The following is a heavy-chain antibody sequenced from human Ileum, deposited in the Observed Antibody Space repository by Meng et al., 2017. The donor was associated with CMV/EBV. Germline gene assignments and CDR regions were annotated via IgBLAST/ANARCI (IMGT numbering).Heavy chain of an antibody. D-gene: IGHD6-19*01. Sequence: SGPTLVKPTQTLTLTCTFSGFSLTTDGMRMSGISQPPGKALEWLASIDWDDDKFYSTSLKTRLTISKDTSKNQVVLTMTNVDPVDTATYYCARPHGASGWYYLDYWGQGTLVTVSS. J-gene: IGHJ4*02. CDR1: GFSLTTDGMR. CDR2: IDWDDDK. CDR3: ARPHGASGWYYLDY. V-gene: IGHV2-70D*14.